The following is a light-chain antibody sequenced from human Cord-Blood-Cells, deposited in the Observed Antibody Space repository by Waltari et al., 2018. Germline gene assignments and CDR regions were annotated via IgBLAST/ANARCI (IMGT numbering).Light chain of an antibody. J-gene: IGLJ1*01. CDR2: SDD. V-gene: IGLV1-36*01. CDR3: AAWDDSLNGYV. CDR1: SSNIGNNA. Sequence: QSVLTQPPSVSEAPRQRVTISCSGSSSNIGNNAVNWYQQLPGKAPKLLLYSDDLRPSGVSDRFSGSKSGTSASLAISGLQSEDEADYYCAAWDDSLNGYVFGTGTKVTVL.